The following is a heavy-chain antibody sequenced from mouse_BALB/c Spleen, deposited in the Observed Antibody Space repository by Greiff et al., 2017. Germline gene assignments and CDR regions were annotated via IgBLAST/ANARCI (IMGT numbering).Heavy chain of an antibody. J-gene: IGHJ3*01. D-gene: IGHD3-1*01. CDR2: ISSGSSTI. V-gene: IGHV5-17*02. Sequence: EVQLQESGGGLVQPGGSRKLSCAASGFTFSSFGMHWVRQAPEKGLEWVAYISSGSSTIYYADTVKGRFTISRDNPKNTLFLQMTSLRSEDTAMYYCARSGGNGPAWFAYWGQGTLVTVSA. CDR1: GFTFSSFG. CDR3: ARSGGNGPAWFAY.